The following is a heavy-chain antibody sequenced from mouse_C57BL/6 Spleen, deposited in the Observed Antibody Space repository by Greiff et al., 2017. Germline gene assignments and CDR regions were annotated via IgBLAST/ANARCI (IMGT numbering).Heavy chain of an antibody. V-gene: IGHV3-6*01. D-gene: IGHD6-1*01. CDR2: ISNSGSN. CDR3: AKDLLNSPSLREV. J-gene: IGHJ1*03. Sequence: VQLKQSGPGLVKPSQSLSLSCSVTGYSITSGYFWYWIRPFPGNKLEWMGFISNSGSNNYNPSLKNRNAITRDTSKNQFFLKLNSVTTEDTATYYCAKDLLNSPSLREVWGTGTTVTVAS. CDR1: GYSITSGYF.